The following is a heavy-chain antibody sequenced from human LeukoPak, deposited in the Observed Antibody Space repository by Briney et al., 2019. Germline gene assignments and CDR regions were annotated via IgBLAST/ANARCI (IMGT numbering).Heavy chain of an antibody. CDR1: GFTFSDYS. CDR2: ISSSSEYR. D-gene: IGHD4-23*01. J-gene: IGHJ4*02. V-gene: IGHV3-21*01. CDR3: AKVRWNYYFDY. Sequence: GGSLRLSCTASGFTFSDYSMNWVRQAPGKGLEWVSGISSSSEYRHYADSLKGRFTISRDNAKNSLYLQINSLRAEDTAVYYCAKVRWNYYFDYWGQGTPVTVSS.